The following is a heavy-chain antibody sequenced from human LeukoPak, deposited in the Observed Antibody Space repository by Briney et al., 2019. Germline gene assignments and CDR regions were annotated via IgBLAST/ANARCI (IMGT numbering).Heavy chain of an antibody. V-gene: IGHV4-59*11. CDR2: FYIGRTT. J-gene: IGHJ6*03. CDR1: GGSLRGHS. CDR3: ARDKGQRGSSGIYESYMDV. D-gene: IGHD6-6*01. Sequence: SETLSLTCTVSGGSLRGHSWSWIRQPPGQGLEYIGDFYIGRTTNYNRSLKSRVTISLDTSKRQLSLTVNSVTAADTAVYFCARDKGQRGSSGIYESYMDVWGPGTTVIVSS.